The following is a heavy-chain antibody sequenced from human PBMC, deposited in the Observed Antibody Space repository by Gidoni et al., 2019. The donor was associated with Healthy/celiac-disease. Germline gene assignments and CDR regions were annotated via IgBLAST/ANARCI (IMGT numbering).Heavy chain of an antibody. D-gene: IGHD3-22*01. V-gene: IGHV3-15*07. CDR2: IKSKTDGRTT. CDR3: TTEYDSSGYYSTGHFDY. J-gene: IGHJ4*02. Sequence: EVQLVESGGGLVKPGGSLRRSCAASGFTISNAWMNWVRQAPGKVLGWVGRIKSKTDGRTTDYAAPVKGRFTISSDDSKNPLYLQMNSLKTGDTAVYYCTTEYDSSGYYSTGHFDYWGQGTLVTVSS. CDR1: GFTISNAW.